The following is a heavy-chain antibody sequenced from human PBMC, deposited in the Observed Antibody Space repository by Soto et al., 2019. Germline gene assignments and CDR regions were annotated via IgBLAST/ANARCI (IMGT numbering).Heavy chain of an antibody. Sequence: HPGGSLRLSCAASGFTFSSYGMHWVRQAPGKGLEWVAVISYDGSNKYYADSVKGRFTISRDNSKNTLYLQMNSLRAEDTAVYYCARLESFGSSWYFDYWGQGTLVTVSS. D-gene: IGHD6-13*01. CDR2: ISYDGSNK. CDR1: GFTFSSYG. CDR3: ARLESFGSSWYFDY. J-gene: IGHJ4*02. V-gene: IGHV3-30*03.